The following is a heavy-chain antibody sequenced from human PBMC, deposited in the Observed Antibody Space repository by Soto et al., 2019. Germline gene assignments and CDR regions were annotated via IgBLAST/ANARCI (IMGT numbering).Heavy chain of an antibody. CDR3: AKASGSNYAVYYYYYGMDV. CDR1: GFTFSSYG. CDR2: ISYDGSNK. V-gene: IGHV3-30*18. Sequence: GSLRLSCAASGFTFSSYGMHWVRQAPGKGLEWVAVISYDGSNKYYADSVKGRFTISRDNSKNTLYLQMNSLRAEDTAVYYCAKASGSNYAVYYYYYGMDVWGQGTTVTVSS. J-gene: IGHJ6*02. D-gene: IGHD1-26*01.